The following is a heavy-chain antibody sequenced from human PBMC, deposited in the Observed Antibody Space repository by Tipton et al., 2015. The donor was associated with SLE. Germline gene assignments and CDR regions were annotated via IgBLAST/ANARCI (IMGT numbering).Heavy chain of an antibody. CDR3: VRDAVNFWSGYYSPSWFDP. CDR2: INSDGTSR. CDR1: GFTFRTYR. V-gene: IGHV3-74*01. D-gene: IGHD3-3*01. J-gene: IGHJ5*02. Sequence: GSLRLSCAASGFTFRTYRMHWVRQAPGKGLVWVSRINSDGTSRDYADSVKGRFTISRGNAKNTLYLQMNSLRVEDTAVYYCVRDAVNFWSGYYSPSWFDPWGQGTLVTVSS.